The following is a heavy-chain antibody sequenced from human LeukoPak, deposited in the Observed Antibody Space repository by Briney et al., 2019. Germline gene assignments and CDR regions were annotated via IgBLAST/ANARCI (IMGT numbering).Heavy chain of an antibody. CDR3: ARFGLYSNYESEY. V-gene: IGHV4-31*03. J-gene: IGHJ4*02. Sequence: PSETLSLTCTVSGGSISSGGYYWSWIRQHPGKGLEWIGYIYYSGSTYYNPSLKSRVTISVDTSKNQFSLKLSSVTAADTAVYYCARFGLYSNYESEYWGQGTLVTVSS. CDR1: GGSISSGGYY. CDR2: IYYSGST. D-gene: IGHD4-11*01.